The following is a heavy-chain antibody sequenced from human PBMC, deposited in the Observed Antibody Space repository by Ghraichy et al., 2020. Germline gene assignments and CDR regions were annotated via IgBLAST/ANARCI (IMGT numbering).Heavy chain of an antibody. D-gene: IGHD3-10*01. CDR1: GFTFSSYA. J-gene: IGHJ4*02. Sequence: LSLTCAASGFTFSSYAMSWVRQAPGKGLEWVSAISGSGGSTYYADSVKGRFTISRDNSKNTLYLQMNSLRAEDTAVYYCAKNGRHTVRKSSGSGSYYTDYWGQGTLVTVSS. CDR3: AKNGRHTVRKSSGSGSYYTDY. V-gene: IGHV3-23*01. CDR2: ISGSGGST.